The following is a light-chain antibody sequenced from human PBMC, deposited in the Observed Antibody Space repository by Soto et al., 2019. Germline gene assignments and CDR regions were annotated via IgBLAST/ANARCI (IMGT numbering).Light chain of an antibody. CDR2: AAS. J-gene: IGKJ4*01. Sequence: DIQMTQSPSSLSASVGDGVAITCRASQTIMTYLNWYQLKPGKPPRLLIYAASTLQAGVPSRFSGSGSGTDFTLTISSLQPEDVAAYYCQKYNSAPLTFGGGTKVDIK. V-gene: IGKV1-27*01. CDR1: QTIMTY. CDR3: QKYNSAPLT.